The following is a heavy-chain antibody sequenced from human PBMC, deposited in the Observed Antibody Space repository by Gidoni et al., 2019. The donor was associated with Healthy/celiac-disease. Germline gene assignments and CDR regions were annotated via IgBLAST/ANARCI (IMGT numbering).Heavy chain of an antibody. CDR3: ASQVVTDYAFDI. CDR1: GGTFSSYA. CDR2: IIHICGTA. Sequence: QVQLVQSAAAVTTPGSSVQVSYQAAGGTFSSYAISWVRQAPGQGLEWMGGIIHICGTANYAQKFQCRVTITADKSTSTAYMELSSLRSEDTAVYYCASQVVTDYAFDIWGQGTMVTVSS. J-gene: IGHJ3*02. D-gene: IGHD2-15*01. V-gene: IGHV1-69*06.